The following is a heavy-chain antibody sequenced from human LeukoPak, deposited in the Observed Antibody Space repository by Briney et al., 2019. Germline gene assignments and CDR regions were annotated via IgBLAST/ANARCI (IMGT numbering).Heavy chain of an antibody. CDR1: GGSISSGDYY. Sequence: PSETLSLTCTVSGGSISSGDYYWSWIRQPPGKGLEWIGYIYYSGSTYYNPSLKSRVTISVDTSKNQFSLKLSSVTAADMAVYYCARSCRDGYNYGLRYWGQGTLVTVSS. J-gene: IGHJ4*02. D-gene: IGHD5-24*01. V-gene: IGHV4-30-4*08. CDR3: ARSCRDGYNYGLRY. CDR2: IYYSGST.